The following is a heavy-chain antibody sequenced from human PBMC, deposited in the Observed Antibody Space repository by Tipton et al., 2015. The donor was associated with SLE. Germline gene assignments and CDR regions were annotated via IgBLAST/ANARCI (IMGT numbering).Heavy chain of an antibody. CDR3: ARERSPGIV. CDR2: IYYSGST. J-gene: IGHJ3*01. CDR1: GDSISSYY. V-gene: IGHV4-59*01. Sequence: LRLSCTVSGDSISSYYWSWIRQPPGKGLEWIGYIYYSGSTNYNPSLKSRVTISVDTSKNLFSLKLSSVTAADTAVYYCARERSPGIVWGQGTMVTVSS.